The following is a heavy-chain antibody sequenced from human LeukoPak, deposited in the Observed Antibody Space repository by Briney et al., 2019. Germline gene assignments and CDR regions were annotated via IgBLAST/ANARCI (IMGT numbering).Heavy chain of an antibody. Sequence: SGTLSLTCTVSGVSMSAYQWSWVRQSPEKGLEWIGCVNTKGETSYNPSLKSRVTTSVDTSKSQFSLRLTSVTAADTAVYYCATSNDAKIAPFDHWGQGAPVTVSS. CDR2: VNTKGET. CDR3: ATSNDAKIAPFDH. CDR1: GVSMSAYQ. D-gene: IGHD2-21*01. J-gene: IGHJ4*02. V-gene: IGHV4-4*09.